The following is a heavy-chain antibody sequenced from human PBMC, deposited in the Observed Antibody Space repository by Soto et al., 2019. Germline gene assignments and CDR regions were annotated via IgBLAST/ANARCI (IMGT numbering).Heavy chain of an antibody. CDR3: ARDLRGDCGYSSGWYPSACHYYGMDV. V-gene: IGHV3-30-3*01. CDR1: GFTFSSYA. J-gene: IGHJ6*02. D-gene: IGHD6-19*01. CDR2: ISYDGSNK. Sequence: GGSLRLSCAASGFTFSSYAMHWVRQAPGKGLEWVAVISYDGSNKYYADSVKGRFTISRDNSKNTLYLQMNSLRAEDTAVYYCARDLRGDCGYSSGWYPSACHYYGMDVWGQGTTVTVSS.